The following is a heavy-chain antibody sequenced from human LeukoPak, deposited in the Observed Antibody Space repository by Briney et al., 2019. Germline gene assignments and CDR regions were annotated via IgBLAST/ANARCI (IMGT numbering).Heavy chain of an antibody. V-gene: IGHV4-59*01. CDR1: GGSISSYY. CDR2: IYYSGST. CDR3: ARGFLGEPLDY. D-gene: IGHD3-16*01. J-gene: IGHJ4*02. Sequence: PSETLSLTCTASGGSISSYYWSWIRQPPGKGLEWIGNIYYSGSTNYNPSLKSLVTISVDTSNNQFSLKLSSVTAADTAVYYCARGFLGEPLDYWGQGTLVTVSS.